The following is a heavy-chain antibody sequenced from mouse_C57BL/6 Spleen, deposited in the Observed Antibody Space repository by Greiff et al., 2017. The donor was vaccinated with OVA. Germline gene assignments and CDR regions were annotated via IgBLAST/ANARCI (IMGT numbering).Heavy chain of an antibody. Sequence: EVQVVESGEGLVKPGGSLKLSCAASGFTFSSYAMSWVRQTPEKRLEWVAYISSGGDYIYYADTVKGRFTISRDNARNTLYLQMSSLKSEDTAMYYCTRDGDGSFAYWGQGTLVTVSA. V-gene: IGHV5-9-1*02. CDR2: ISSGGDYI. CDR1: GFTFSSYA. CDR3: TRDGDGSFAY. J-gene: IGHJ3*01. D-gene: IGHD2-3*01.